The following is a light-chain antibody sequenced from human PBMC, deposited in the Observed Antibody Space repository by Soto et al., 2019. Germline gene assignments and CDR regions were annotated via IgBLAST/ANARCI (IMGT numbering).Light chain of an antibody. CDR2: GAS. CDR3: QQYNNWPPWT. CDR1: QSVSSN. V-gene: IGKV3-15*01. Sequence: EIVMTQSPATLSVSPGERATLSCRASQSVSSNLAWYQQKPGQAPRLLIGASTRATGIPARFSGSGSGTEFTLTISSLQSEDFAVYYCQQYNNWPPWTFGQGTKLEIK. J-gene: IGKJ2*02.